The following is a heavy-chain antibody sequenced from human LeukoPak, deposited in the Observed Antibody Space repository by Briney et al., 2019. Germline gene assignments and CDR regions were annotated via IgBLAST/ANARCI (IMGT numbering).Heavy chain of an antibody. D-gene: IGHD1-26*01. V-gene: IGHV4-59*01. CDR2: VSYTGDA. CDR1: GGSISSYY. CDR3: ARIMLSWREFDC. Sequence: SETLSLTCTVPGGSISSYYWSWIRQPPGKGLEWIGYVSYTGDASQNPSLRGRVTMSVDTSNNQVSLELSSVTAADTAVYYCARIMLSWREFDCWGQGTLVTVSS. J-gene: IGHJ4*02.